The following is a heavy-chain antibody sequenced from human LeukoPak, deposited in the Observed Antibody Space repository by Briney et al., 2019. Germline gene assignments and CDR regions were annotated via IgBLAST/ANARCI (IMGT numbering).Heavy chain of an antibody. CDR1: GFMFSTYE. D-gene: IGHD3-9*01. CDR3: ARGGYDILTDDAFDI. CDR2: ISYNGRSI. J-gene: IGHJ3*02. V-gene: IGHV3-48*03. Sequence: GGSLRLSCAASGFMFSTYEMNWVRQAPGKGLEWLSYISYNGRSIFTISRDNAKNSLYLQMNSLRAEDTAVYYCARGGYDILTDDAFDIWGQGTMVTVSS.